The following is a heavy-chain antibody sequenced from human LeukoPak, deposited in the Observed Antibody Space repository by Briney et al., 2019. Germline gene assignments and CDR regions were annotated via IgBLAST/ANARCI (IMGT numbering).Heavy chain of an antibody. CDR2: IIPILGIA. CDR1: GGTFSSYA. Sequence: SVKVSCKASGGTFSSYAISWVRQAPGQGLEWMGRIIPILGIANYAQKFQGRVTITADKSTSTAYMELSSLRSEDTAGYYCARSGSGYDYYSDYWGQGTLVTVSS. CDR3: ARSGSGYDYYSDY. D-gene: IGHD5-12*01. V-gene: IGHV1-69*04. J-gene: IGHJ4*02.